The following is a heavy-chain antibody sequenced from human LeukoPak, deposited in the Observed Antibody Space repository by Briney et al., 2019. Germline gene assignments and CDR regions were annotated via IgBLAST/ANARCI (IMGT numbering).Heavy chain of an antibody. J-gene: IGHJ5*02. CDR1: GGSISGYY. Sequence: SETLSLTCTVSGGSISGYYWSWIRQPPGKGLEWIGYIYYSGSTNYNPSLKSRVTIAVDTSKNQFSLKLSSVTAADTAVYYCARGGLRVRGAPNWFDPWGQGTLVTVSS. V-gene: IGHV4-59*01. CDR3: ARGGLRVRGAPNWFDP. CDR2: IYYSGST. D-gene: IGHD3-10*01.